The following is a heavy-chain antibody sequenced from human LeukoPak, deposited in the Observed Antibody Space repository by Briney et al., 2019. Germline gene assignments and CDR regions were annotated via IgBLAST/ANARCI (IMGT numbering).Heavy chain of an antibody. Sequence: GGSLRLSCAASGFTFDDYAMHWVRQAPGKGLEWVSGISWDSGSIDYADSVKGRFTISRDNAKNSLYLQMDSLRAEDTALYYCAKDIRGGLSSIYGFEIWGQGTMVTVSS. V-gene: IGHV3-9*01. CDR3: AKDIRGGLSSIYGFEI. CDR2: ISWDSGSI. CDR1: GFTFDDYA. D-gene: IGHD3-16*02. J-gene: IGHJ3*02.